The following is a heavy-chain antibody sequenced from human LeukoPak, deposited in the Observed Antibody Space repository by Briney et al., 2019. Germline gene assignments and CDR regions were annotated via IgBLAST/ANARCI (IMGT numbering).Heavy chain of an antibody. CDR2: ISCDGSNK. D-gene: IGHD3-22*01. CDR3: ARGGYDSSGYRIEDY. J-gene: IGHJ4*02. V-gene: IGHV3-30*04. Sequence: PGGSLRLSCAASGFTFSSYAMHWVRQAPGKGLEWVAVISCDGSNKYYADSVKGRFTISRDNSKNTLYLQMNSLRAEDTAVYYCARGGYDSSGYRIEDYWGQGTLVTVSS. CDR1: GFTFSSYA.